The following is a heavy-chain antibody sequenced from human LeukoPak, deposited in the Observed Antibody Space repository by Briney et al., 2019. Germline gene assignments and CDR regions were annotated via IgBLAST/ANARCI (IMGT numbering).Heavy chain of an antibody. Sequence: GGSLRLSCAASGFTFSSYAMHWVRQAPGKGLEWVAVISYDGSNKYYADSVKGRFTISRDNSKNTLYLQMNSLKTEDTAVYYCTSASPTVTADAFDIWGQGTMVTVSS. CDR1: GFTFSSYA. CDR2: ISYDGSNK. J-gene: IGHJ3*02. D-gene: IGHD2-21*02. V-gene: IGHV3-30*04. CDR3: TSASPTVTADAFDI.